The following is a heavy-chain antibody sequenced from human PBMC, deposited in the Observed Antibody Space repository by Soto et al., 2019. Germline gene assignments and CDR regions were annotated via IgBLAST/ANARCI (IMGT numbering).Heavy chain of an antibody. CDR1: GFTFSNYW. CDR2: INSDGSTT. V-gene: IGHV3-74*01. Sequence: EVQLVESGGGLVQPGGSLRLSCAATGFTFSNYWMHWVRQAPGKGLVWVSRINSDGSTTNYADSVKGRFTISRDNAKNTLNLQMNSLRAEDTAVYYCARGNYYSMDVWGQGTTVTVSS. J-gene: IGHJ6*02. CDR3: ARGNYYSMDV.